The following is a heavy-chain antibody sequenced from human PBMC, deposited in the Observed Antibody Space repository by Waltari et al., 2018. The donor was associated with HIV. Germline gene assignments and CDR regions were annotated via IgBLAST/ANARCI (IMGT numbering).Heavy chain of an antibody. J-gene: IGHJ4*02. CDR1: GFTFTSYG. Sequence: EVQLVESGGGLVQPGGSLRLSCAASGFTFTSYGMNWVRQAPGKGLEWVSFINSSISTIYYADSVKGRFTISRDNAKNSLYLQMNSLRAEDTAVYYCARETYYYDSSGPYFDYWGQGTLVTVSS. V-gene: IGHV3-48*01. CDR3: ARETYYYDSSGPYFDY. CDR2: INSSISTI. D-gene: IGHD3-22*01.